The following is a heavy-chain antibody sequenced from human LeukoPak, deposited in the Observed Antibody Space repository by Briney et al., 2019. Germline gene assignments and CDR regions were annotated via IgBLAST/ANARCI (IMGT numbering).Heavy chain of an antibody. CDR2: IYHSGST. CDR3: ARDGSGYDSSGYYQPFDY. J-gene: IGHJ4*02. Sequence: SETLSLTCTVSGYFISSGYYWGWIRQPPGKGLEWIGSIYHSGSTYYNPSLKSRVTISVDTSKNQFSLKLSSVTAADTAVYYCARDGSGYDSSGYYQPFDYWGQGTLVTVSS. CDR1: GYFISSGYY. V-gene: IGHV4-38-2*02. D-gene: IGHD3-22*01.